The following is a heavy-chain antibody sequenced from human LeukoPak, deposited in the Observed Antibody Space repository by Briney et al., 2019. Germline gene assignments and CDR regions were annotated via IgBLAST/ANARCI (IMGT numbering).Heavy chain of an antibody. D-gene: IGHD3-3*01. CDR1: GGTFSSYA. J-gene: IGHJ1*01. CDR2: MNPNSGNT. CDR3: ARGLLSRSVFGVVIRYFQH. Sequence: GASVKVSCKASGGTFSSYAINWVRQATGQGLEWMGWMNPNSGNTGYAQKFQGRVTMTRNTSISTAYMEPSSLRSKDTAVYYCARGLLSRSVFGVVIRYFQHWGQGTLVTVSS. V-gene: IGHV1-8*02.